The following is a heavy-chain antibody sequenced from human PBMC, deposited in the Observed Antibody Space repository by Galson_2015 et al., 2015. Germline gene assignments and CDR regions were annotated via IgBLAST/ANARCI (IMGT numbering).Heavy chain of an antibody. D-gene: IGHD3-22*01. J-gene: IGHJ2*01. CDR2: IYTSGST. CDR1: VGSISSGSYY. Sequence: TLSLTCTVSVGSISSGSYYWSWIRQPAGKGLEWIGRIYTSGSTNYNPSLKSRVTISVDTSKNQFSLKLSSVTAADTAVYYCATSRGLYDSSGYYRYFDLWGRGTLVTVSS. V-gene: IGHV4-61*02. CDR3: ATSRGLYDSSGYYRYFDL.